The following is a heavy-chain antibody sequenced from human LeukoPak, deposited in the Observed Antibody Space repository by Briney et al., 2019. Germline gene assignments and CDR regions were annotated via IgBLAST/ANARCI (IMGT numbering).Heavy chain of an antibody. Sequence: SETLSLTCSVSGASVTSYYWNWVRQRPGKGLECIGYISYNERMDYGPTLKSRVTMSLDTSKNHFFLKLSSVTAADPAVYYCASARRDGYKPIDYWGQGTPV. J-gene: IGHJ4*02. CDR2: ISYNERM. CDR1: GASVTSYY. V-gene: IGHV4-59*02. D-gene: IGHD5-24*01. CDR3: ASARRDGYKPIDY.